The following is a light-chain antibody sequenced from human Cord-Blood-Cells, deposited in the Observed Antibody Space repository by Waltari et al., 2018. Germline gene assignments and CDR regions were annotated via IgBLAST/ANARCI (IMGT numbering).Light chain of an antibody. V-gene: IGKV1-39*01. CDR2: AAS. CDR3: QQSYSTPK. Sequence: DIQMTQSPSSLSASVGARVTITCRASQSISRYLNWYQQKPGKAPKLLIYAASSLQSGFPSRFSGIGSGTDFTLTIGSLQPEDFATYYCQQSYSTPKFGQGTKVEIK. J-gene: IGKJ1*01. CDR1: QSISRY.